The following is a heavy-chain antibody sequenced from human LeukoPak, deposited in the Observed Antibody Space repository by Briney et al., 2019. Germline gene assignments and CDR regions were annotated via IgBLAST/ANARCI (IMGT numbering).Heavy chain of an antibody. CDR3: ARDWRAEKSTGFDY. CDR1: GYTFTGYY. Sequence: ASVKVSCKASGYTFTGYYMHWVRQAPGQGLEWMGWINPNSGGTNYAQKFQGRVTMTRDTSISTAYMELSRLRSDDTAVYYCARDWRAEKSTGFDYWGQGTLVTVSS. CDR2: INPNSGGT. V-gene: IGHV1-2*02. J-gene: IGHJ4*02.